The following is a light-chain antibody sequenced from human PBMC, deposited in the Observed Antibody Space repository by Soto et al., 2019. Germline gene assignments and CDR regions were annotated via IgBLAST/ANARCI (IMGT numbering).Light chain of an antibody. CDR3: SSYAGSNNLV. Sequence: QSALSPPRSASGSPGQSVTISCTGTSSNIGDYNYVSLYQQHPGKAPKLMIYEVSKRPSGVPDRFSGSKSGNTASLTVSGLQAEDEADYYCSSYAGSNNLVFGGGTKL. CDR2: EVS. CDR1: SSNIGDYNY. J-gene: IGLJ3*02. V-gene: IGLV2-8*01.